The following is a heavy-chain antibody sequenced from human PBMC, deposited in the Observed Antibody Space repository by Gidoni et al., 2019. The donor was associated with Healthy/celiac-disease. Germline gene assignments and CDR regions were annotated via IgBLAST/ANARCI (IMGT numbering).Heavy chain of an antibody. CDR2: IYPGDSDT. D-gene: IGHD4-17*01. CDR3: ARTTVQNGEDAFDI. CDR1: GYSHTSYW. Sequence: EVQLAQSGAAVKKPGESLKISCKGSGYSHTSYWIGWVRQMHGKGLEWMGIIYPGDSDTRYSPSFQGQVTISADKSISTAYLQWSSLKASDTAMYYCARTTVQNGEDAFDIWGQGTMVTVSS. J-gene: IGHJ3*02. V-gene: IGHV5-51*01.